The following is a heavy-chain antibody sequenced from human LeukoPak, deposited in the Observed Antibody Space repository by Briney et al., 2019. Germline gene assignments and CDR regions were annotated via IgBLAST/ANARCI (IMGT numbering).Heavy chain of an antibody. Sequence: GASVKVSCKASGYTFTGYCMHWVRQAPGQGLEWMGWINPNSGGTNYAQKFQGWVTMTRDTSISTAYMELSRLRSDDTAVYYCARAGYDSSGFWFDPWGQGTLVTVSS. V-gene: IGHV1-2*04. CDR2: INPNSGGT. CDR1: GYTFTGYC. J-gene: IGHJ5*02. D-gene: IGHD3-22*01. CDR3: ARAGYDSSGFWFDP.